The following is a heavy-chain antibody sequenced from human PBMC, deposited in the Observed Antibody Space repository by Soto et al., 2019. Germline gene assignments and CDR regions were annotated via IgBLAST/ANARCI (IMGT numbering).Heavy chain of an antibody. CDR1: GFTVSSYA. CDR3: ARGSLGGFDY. J-gene: IGHJ4*02. V-gene: IGHV3-30-3*01. CDR2: ISYDGSNK. D-gene: IGHD2-15*01. Sequence: QVQLVESGGGVVQPGRSLRLSCAASGFTVSSYAMHWVRQAPGKGLEWVAVISYDGSNKYYADSVKGRFTISRDNSKNTLYLQMNRLRAEDTAVYYCARGSLGGFDYWGQGTLVTVSS.